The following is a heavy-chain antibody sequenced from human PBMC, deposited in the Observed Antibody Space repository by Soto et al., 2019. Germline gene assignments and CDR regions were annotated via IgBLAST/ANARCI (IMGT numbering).Heavy chain of an antibody. Sequence: QVQLQQWGAGLLKPSETLSLNCAVTGGSLSGYYWSWIRQPPGKGLERIGEVKDGGHTNYSPSLRGRVTVSPDTSNSQFSLRQNSVNAADTGVYYCARGQEGVVATHWDQGSLVTVSS. J-gene: IGHJ4*02. D-gene: IGHD5-12*01. CDR1: GGSLSGYY. CDR2: VKDGGHT. CDR3: ARGQEGVVATH. V-gene: IGHV4-34*01.